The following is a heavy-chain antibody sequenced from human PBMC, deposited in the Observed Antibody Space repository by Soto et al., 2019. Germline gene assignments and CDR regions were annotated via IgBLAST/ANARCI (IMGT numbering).Heavy chain of an antibody. Sequence: SVKVSCKASGGTFSSYTISWVRQAPGQGLEWMGRIIPILGIANYAQKFQGRVTITADKSTSSAYMELSSLRSEDTAVYYCAREEYYYGSGAFFDYWGQGTLVTVSS. J-gene: IGHJ4*02. D-gene: IGHD3-10*01. V-gene: IGHV1-69*04. CDR3: AREEYYYGSGAFFDY. CDR1: GGTFSSYT. CDR2: IIPILGIA.